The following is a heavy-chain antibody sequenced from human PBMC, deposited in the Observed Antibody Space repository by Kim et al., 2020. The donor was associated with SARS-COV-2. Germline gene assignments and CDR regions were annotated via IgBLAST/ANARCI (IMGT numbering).Heavy chain of an antibody. Sequence: PPLKSRVTISVDPSKHQFSMRLCSVTAADTAVYYCARHMFSGSYLYFDSWGQGTLVTVSS. D-gene: IGHD1-26*01. V-gene: IGHV4-39*01. CDR3: ARHMFSGSYLYFDS. J-gene: IGHJ4*02.